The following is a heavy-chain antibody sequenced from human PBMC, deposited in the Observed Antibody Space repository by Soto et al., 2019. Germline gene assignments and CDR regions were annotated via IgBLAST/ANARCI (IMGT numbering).Heavy chain of an antibody. J-gene: IGHJ3*02. Sequence: GGSLRLSCAASGFTFSSYWMSWVRQAPGKGLEWVANIKQDGSEKYYVDSVKGRFTISKDNSKNTLLLQMNSLRAEDTAVYYCARDIGDQTSRWTDAFDIWGQGTMVTVSS. CDR3: ARDIGDQTSRWTDAFDI. D-gene: IGHD6-13*01. CDR1: GFTFSSYW. CDR2: IKQDGSEK. V-gene: IGHV3-7*01.